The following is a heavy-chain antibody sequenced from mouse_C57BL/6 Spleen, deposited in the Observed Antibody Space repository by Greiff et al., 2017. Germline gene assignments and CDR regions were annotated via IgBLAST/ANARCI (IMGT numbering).Heavy chain of an antibody. Sequence: QVQLQQPVAELVMPGASVKLSCKASGYTFTRYWMHWVKPRPGQGLEWIGESDPSDSYLNYNQKFKGKSTLTVDQSSSTAYMQLSSLTSEDSAVYYCARGPTVPDYRGQGTTLTVSS. CDR2: SDPSDSYL. J-gene: IGHJ2*01. CDR1: GYTFTRYW. V-gene: IGHV1-69*01. CDR3: ARGPTVPDY. D-gene: IGHD1-1*01.